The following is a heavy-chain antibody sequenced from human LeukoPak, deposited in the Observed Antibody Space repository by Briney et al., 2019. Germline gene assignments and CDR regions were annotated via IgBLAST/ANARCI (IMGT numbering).Heavy chain of an antibody. CDR2: IYHSGST. D-gene: IGHD6-13*01. J-gene: IGHJ4*02. CDR1: GGSISSGGYY. Sequence: PSETLSLTCTVSGGSISSGGYYWSWIRQPPGKGPEWIGYIYHSGSTYYNPSLKSRVTISVDRSKNQFSLKLSSVTAADTAGYYCATNGGIAAAGTTGGGYWGQGTLVTVSS. V-gene: IGHV4-30-2*01. CDR3: ATNGGIAAAGTTGGGY.